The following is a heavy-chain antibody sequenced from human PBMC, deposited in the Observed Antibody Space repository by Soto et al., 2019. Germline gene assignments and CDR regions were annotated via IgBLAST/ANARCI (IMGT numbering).Heavy chain of an antibody. CDR1: GGSFSCYY. CDR3: ARGALIAARLDY. J-gene: IGHJ4*02. Sequence: PSETLLLTCAVYGGSFSCYYWSWIRQPPGKGLEWIGEINHSGSTNYNPSLKSRVTISVDTSKNQFSLKLSSVTAADTAVYYCARGALIAARLDYWGQGTLVTVSS. D-gene: IGHD6-6*01. V-gene: IGHV4-34*01. CDR2: INHSGST.